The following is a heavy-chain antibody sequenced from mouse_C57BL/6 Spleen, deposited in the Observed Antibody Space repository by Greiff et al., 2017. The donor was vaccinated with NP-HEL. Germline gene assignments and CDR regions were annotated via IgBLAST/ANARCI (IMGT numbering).Heavy chain of an antibody. CDR2: ISSGSSTI. CDR1: GFTFSDYG. V-gene: IGHV5-17*01. J-gene: IGHJ4*01. Sequence: EVKVVESGGGLVKPGGSLKLSCAASGFTFSDYGMHWVRQAPEKGLEWVAYISSGSSTIYYADTVKGRFTISRDNAKNNLFLQMTSLRSEDTAMYYCARGSYDYDAMDYWGQGTSGTVAS. CDR3: ARGSYDYDAMDY.